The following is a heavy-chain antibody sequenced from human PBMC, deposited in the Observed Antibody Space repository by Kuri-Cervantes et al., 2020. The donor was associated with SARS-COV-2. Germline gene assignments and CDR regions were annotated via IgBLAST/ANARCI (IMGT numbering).Heavy chain of an antibody. CDR3: AREIGSSTPYYYYGMDV. CDR1: GGSFSGYY. V-gene: IGHV4-34*01. CDR2: INHSGST. J-gene: IGHJ6*02. Sequence: ESLKISCAVYGGSFSGYYWSWIRQPPGKGLEWIGEINHSGSTNYNPSLKSRVTISVDTSKNQFSLKLSSVTAADTAVYYCAREIGSSTPYYYYGMDVWGQGTTVTVSS. D-gene: IGHD6-6*01.